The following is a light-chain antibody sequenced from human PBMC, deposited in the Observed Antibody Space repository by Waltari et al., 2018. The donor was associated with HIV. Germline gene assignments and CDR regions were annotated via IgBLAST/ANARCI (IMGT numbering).Light chain of an antibody. CDR2: EVN. V-gene: IGLV2-11*01. J-gene: IGLJ1*01. CDR3: CSYAGSYTYV. CDR1: SSAICYFSS. Sequence: QSALTQPRSVSGSPGQSVTISCPGTSSAICYFSSVSWYQQYPGKAPKVIIYEVNQRPSGVPDRFTGSKSGITASLTISGLQGDDEADYYCCSYAGSYTYVFGTGTKVNVL.